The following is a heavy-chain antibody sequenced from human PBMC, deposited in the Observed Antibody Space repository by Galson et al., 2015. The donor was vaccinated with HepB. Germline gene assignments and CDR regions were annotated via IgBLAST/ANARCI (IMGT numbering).Heavy chain of an antibody. CDR3: AKDLYVDTAMVDPLMEYYYYGMDV. V-gene: IGHV3-23*01. CDR2: ISGSGGST. Sequence: SLRLSCAASGFTFSSYAMSWVRQAPGKGLEWVSAISGSGGSTYYADSVKGRFTISRDNSKNTLYLQMNSLRAEDTAVYYCAKDLYVDTAMVDPLMEYYYYGMDVWGQGTTVTVSS. J-gene: IGHJ6*02. CDR1: GFTFSSYA. D-gene: IGHD5-18*01.